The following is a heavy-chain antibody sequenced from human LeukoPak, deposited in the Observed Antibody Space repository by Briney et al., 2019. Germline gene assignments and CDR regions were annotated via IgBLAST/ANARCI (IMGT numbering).Heavy chain of an antibody. Sequence: PGGSLRLSCAASGFTFSSYGMHWVRQAPGKGLEWVAFIRYDGSNKYYVDSVKGRFSISRENSNNTLHMQMNSLSIEDTAVYYCAKDGYSGYDGYYMDVWGKGTTVTVSS. CDR3: AKDGYSGYDGYYMDV. CDR2: IRYDGSNK. J-gene: IGHJ6*03. D-gene: IGHD5-12*01. CDR1: GFTFSSYG. V-gene: IGHV3-30*02.